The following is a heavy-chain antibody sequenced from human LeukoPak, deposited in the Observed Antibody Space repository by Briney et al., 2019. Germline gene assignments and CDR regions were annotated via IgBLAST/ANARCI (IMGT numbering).Heavy chain of an antibody. Sequence: SETLSLTCTVSGGSISSYSWSWIRQPAGKGLEWIGRIYTSGSTKYNPSLTSRVTMSVDTSKNPFSLKLSAVTAADTAVYYCARAVDCSGCSCYFDYWGQGTLVTVSS. D-gene: IGHD2-15*01. CDR2: IYTSGST. J-gene: IGHJ4*02. CDR1: GGSISSYS. CDR3: ARAVDCSGCSCYFDY. V-gene: IGHV4-4*07.